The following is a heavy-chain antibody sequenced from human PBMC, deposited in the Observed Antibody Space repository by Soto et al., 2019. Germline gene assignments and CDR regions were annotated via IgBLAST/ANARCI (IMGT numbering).Heavy chain of an antibody. Sequence: ASVKVSCKASGYTFTSYGISWVRQAPGQGLEWMGWISAYNGNTNYAQKLQGRVTMTTDTSTSTAYMELRSLRSDDTAVYYCARVRYDSSGYYFTYFDYWGQGTLVTVS. V-gene: IGHV1-18*01. J-gene: IGHJ4*02. CDR3: ARVRYDSSGYYFTYFDY. CDR1: GYTFTSYG. D-gene: IGHD3-22*01. CDR2: ISAYNGNT.